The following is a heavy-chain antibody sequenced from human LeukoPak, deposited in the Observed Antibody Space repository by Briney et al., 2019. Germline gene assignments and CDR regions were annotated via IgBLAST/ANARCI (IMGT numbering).Heavy chain of an antibody. V-gene: IGHV4-34*09. CDR3: AGGSYYDSSGYRI. Sequence: SETLSLTCAVYGGSFSGYYWSWIRQPPGKGLEWIGEINHSGSTNYNPSLKSRVTISVDTSKNQFSLKLSSVTAADTAVYYCAGGSYYDSSGYRIWGQGTLVTVSS. CDR2: INHSGST. CDR1: GGSFSGYY. J-gene: IGHJ4*02. D-gene: IGHD3-22*01.